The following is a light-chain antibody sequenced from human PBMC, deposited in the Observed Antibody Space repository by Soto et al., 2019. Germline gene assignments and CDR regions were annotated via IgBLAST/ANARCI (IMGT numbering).Light chain of an antibody. CDR1: SGHTSDA. CDR2: LNSDGSH. J-gene: IGLJ2*01. V-gene: IGLV4-69*01. CDR3: QTWGTGFVV. Sequence: QSVLTQSPSASASLGASVKLTCTMSSGHTSDAIAWHQQQPEKGPRYLMKLNSDGSHSKGDGIPDRFSGSSSGAERYLSISRLQAEDEANYYGQTWGTGFVVFGGGTQLTV.